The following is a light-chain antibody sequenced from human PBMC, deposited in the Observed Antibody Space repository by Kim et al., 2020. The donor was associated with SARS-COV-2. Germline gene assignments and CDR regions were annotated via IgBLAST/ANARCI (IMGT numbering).Light chain of an antibody. CDR2: DAS. CDR1: QSVSSY. CDR3: QQRSDWLT. Sequence: LSLSPGERATLSCRASQSVSSYLAWYQQKPGQAPRLLIYDASNRATGIPARFSGSGSGTDFTLTISSLEPEDFAVYYCQQRSDWLTFGGGTKLEIK. J-gene: IGKJ4*01. V-gene: IGKV3-11*01.